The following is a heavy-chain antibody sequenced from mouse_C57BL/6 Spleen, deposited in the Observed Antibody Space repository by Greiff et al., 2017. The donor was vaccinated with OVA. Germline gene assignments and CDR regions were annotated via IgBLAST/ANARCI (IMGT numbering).Heavy chain of an antibody. CDR3: TIDGYYVGY. Sequence: QVQLKESGAELVRPGASVTLSCKASGYTFTDYEMHWVKQTPVHGLEWIGAIDPETGGTAYNQKFKGKAILTADKSSSTAYMELRSLTSEDSAVYYCTIDGYYVGYWGQGTTLTVSS. CDR2: IDPETGGT. V-gene: IGHV1-15*01. D-gene: IGHD2-3*01. CDR1: GYTFTDYE. J-gene: IGHJ2*01.